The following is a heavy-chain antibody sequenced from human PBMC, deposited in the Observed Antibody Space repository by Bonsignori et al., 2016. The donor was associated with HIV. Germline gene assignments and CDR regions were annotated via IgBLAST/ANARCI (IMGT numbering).Heavy chain of an antibody. CDR3: AGWGDSNY. Sequence: FSTYWMNWVRQPPGKGLEWVANINPGGSAKTYVDSVKGRFTISRDNAKNSLYLQMSSLRVEDTAVYYCAGWGDSNYWGQGTLVTVSS. CDR2: INPGGSAK. J-gene: IGHJ4*02. D-gene: IGHD4-11*01. V-gene: IGHV3-7*01. CDR1: FSTYW.